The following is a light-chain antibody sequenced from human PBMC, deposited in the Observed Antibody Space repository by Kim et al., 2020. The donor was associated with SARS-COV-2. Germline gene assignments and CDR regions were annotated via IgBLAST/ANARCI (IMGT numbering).Light chain of an antibody. CDR2: RDS. CDR1: RLGGKF. V-gene: IGLV3-1*01. J-gene: IGLJ2*01. Sequence: SVSPGQTATISCSGDRLGGKFASWYQQRPGQSPVLVIYRDSTRPSGIPERFSGSNTGNTATLIITGTQAVDEADYYCQTWNRGAVVFGGGTQLTVL. CDR3: QTWNRGAVV.